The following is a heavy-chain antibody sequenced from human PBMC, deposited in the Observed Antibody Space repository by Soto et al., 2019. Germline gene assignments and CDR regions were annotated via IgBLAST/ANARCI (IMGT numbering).Heavy chain of an antibody. CDR2: IYYSGGT. V-gene: IGHV4-59*01. D-gene: IGHD6-13*01. CDR1: GGSISSYY. Sequence: GKTSETLSLTCTVSGGSISSYYWSWIRQPPGKGLEWIGYIYYSGGTNYNPSLKSRVTISVDTSKNQFSLKLSSVTAADTAVYYCARCPQPPYSSSWYWFDPWGQGTLVTVSS. J-gene: IGHJ5*02. CDR3: ARCPQPPYSSSWYWFDP.